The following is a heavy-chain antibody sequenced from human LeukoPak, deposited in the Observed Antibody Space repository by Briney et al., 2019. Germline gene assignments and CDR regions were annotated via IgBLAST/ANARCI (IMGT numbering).Heavy chain of an antibody. D-gene: IGHD6-13*01. V-gene: IGHV1-2*02. CDR1: GYTFTGYY. J-gene: IGHJ4*02. CDR3: APRLGIAAAGTFRGGLDY. Sequence: ASVKVSCKASGYTFTGYYMHWVRQAPGQGLEWMGWINPNSGGTNYAQKFQGRVTMTRDTSISTAYMELSRLRSDDTAVYYCAPRLGIAAAGTFRGGLDYWGQGPLPPSP. CDR2: INPNSGGT.